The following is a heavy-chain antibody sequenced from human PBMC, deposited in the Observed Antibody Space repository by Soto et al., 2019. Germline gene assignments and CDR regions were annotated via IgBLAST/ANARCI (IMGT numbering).Heavy chain of an antibody. D-gene: IGHD3-22*01. J-gene: IGHJ5*02. CDR2: ISAYNGNT. Sequence: ASVKVSCKASGYTFTSYGISWVLQAPGEGLEWMGWISAYNGNTNYAQKLQGRVTMTTDTSTSTAYMELRSLRSDDTAVYYCARRTYYYDSSGYGWFDPWGQGTLVTVSS. CDR1: GYTFTSYG. CDR3: ARRTYYYDSSGYGWFDP. V-gene: IGHV1-18*01.